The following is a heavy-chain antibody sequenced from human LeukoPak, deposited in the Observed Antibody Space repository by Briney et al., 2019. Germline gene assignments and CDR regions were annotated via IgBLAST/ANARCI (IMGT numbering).Heavy chain of an antibody. D-gene: IGHD5-24*01. CDR2: IYSGGST. CDR3: TTCRDGYNYGNY. J-gene: IGHJ4*02. V-gene: IGHV3-66*01. CDR1: GFTVSSNY. Sequence: GGSLRLSCAASGFTVSSNYMSWVRQAPGKGLEWVSVIYSGGSTYYADSVKGRFTISRDNSKNTLYLQMNSLRDEDTAVYYCTTCRDGYNYGNYWGQGTLVTVSS.